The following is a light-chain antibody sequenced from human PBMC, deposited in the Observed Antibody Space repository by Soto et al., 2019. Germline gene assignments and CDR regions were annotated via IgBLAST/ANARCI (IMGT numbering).Light chain of an antibody. V-gene: IGLV2-14*01. CDR1: SSDVGTYNY. CDR2: EVS. J-gene: IGLJ3*02. CDR3: SSYASSSIWV. Sequence: QSALTQPASVSGSPGQSITISCTGTSSDVGTYNYVSWYQQHPGKAPKLMIYEVSNRPSRVSNRFSGSKSGNTASLTISGLQAEDEADYYCSSYASSSIWVFGGGTKLTVL.